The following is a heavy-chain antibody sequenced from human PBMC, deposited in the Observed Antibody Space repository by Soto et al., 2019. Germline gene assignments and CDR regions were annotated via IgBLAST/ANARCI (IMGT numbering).Heavy chain of an antibody. CDR3: GKEFGGAAEFDY. CDR2: MSGSGGRT. D-gene: IGHD3-16*01. J-gene: IGHJ4*02. V-gene: IGHV3-23*01. Sequence: EVQLLESGGGLVQPGGSLRLSCAAAGSTFSSYAMSWARQAPGKGLEWVSAMSGSGGRTYYADSVKGRFTVSRDNSKNTLYLQMNSLRAEDTAVYYCGKEFGGAAEFDYWGQGTLVTVSS. CDR1: GSTFSSYA.